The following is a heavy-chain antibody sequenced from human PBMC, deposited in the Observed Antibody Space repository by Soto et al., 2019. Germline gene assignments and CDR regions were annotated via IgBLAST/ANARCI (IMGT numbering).Heavy chain of an antibody. J-gene: IGHJ6*02. Sequence: GASVKVSCKASGYTFTGYYMHWVRQAPGQGLEWMGWINPNSGGTNYAQKFQGRVTMTRDTSISTAYMELSRLRSDDTAVYYCARAAGYSYGFDXXYGMDXWGQGTTVTVSS. CDR3: ARAAGYSYGFDXXYGMDX. CDR1: GYTFTGYY. CDR2: INPNSGGT. V-gene: IGHV1-2*02. D-gene: IGHD5-18*01.